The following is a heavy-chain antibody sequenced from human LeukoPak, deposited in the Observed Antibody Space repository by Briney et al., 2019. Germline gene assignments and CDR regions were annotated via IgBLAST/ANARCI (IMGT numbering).Heavy chain of an antibody. CDR3: ARGLLAAAGIDY. J-gene: IGHJ4*02. D-gene: IGHD6-13*01. CDR2: IKQDGSEK. CDR1: GFTFSSYW. Sequence: PGGSLRLSCAASGFTFSSYWVSWVRQAPGKGLEWVANIKQDGSEKNYVDSVKGRFTISRDNAKNSLYLQMNSLRAEDTAVYYCARGLLAAAGIDYWGQGALVTVSS. V-gene: IGHV3-7*04.